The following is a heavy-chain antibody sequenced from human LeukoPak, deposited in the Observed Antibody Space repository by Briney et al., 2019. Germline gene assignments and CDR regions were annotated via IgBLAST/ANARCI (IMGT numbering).Heavy chain of an antibody. J-gene: IGHJ4*02. Sequence: SETLSLTCTVSGGSISSSSYYWGWIRQPPGKGLEWIGSIYYSGSTYYNPSLKSRVTISVDTSKNQFSLKLSSVAAADTAVYYCARTDGNYNSPFDYWGQGTLVTVSS. CDR3: ARTDGNYNSPFDY. D-gene: IGHD4-23*01. CDR2: IYYSGST. CDR1: GGSISSSSYY. V-gene: IGHV4-39*01.